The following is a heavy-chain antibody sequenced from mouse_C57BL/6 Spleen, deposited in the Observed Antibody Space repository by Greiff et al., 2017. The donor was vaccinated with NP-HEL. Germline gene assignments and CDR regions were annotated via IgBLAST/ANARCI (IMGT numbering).Heavy chain of an antibody. Sequence: EVMLVESGEGLVKPGGSLKLSCAASGFTFSSYAMSWVRQTPEKRLEWVAYISSGGDYIYYADTVKGRFTISSDNARNTLYLQMSSLKSENTAMYYCTRDREYYDYDKAYYYAMDYWGQGTSVTVSS. D-gene: IGHD2-4*01. CDR3: TRDREYYDYDKAYYYAMDY. J-gene: IGHJ4*01. V-gene: IGHV5-9-1*02. CDR2: ISSGGDYI. CDR1: GFTFSSYA.